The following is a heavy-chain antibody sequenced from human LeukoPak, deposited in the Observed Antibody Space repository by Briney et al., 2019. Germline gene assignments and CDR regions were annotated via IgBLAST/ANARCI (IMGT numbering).Heavy chain of an antibody. J-gene: IGHJ6*03. CDR3: ARESVDIAPMDV. CDR1: GGTFSSYA. V-gene: IGHV1-69*13. D-gene: IGHD5-12*01. CDR2: IIPIFGTA. Sequence: ASVKVSCKASGGTFSSYAISWVRQAPGQGLEWMGGIIPIFGTANYAQKFQGRVTITADESTSTAYMELSSLRSEDTAVYYCARESVDIAPMDVWGKGTTVTVSS.